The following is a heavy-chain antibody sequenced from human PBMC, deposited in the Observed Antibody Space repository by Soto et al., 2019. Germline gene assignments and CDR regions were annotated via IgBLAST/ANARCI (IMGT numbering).Heavy chain of an antibody. CDR2: IYPDDSDT. CDR3: ARQVVVNYGMDV. V-gene: IGHV5-51*01. D-gene: IGHD3-22*01. J-gene: IGHJ6*02. Sequence: PGESLKISCKGSGYSFNTYWIAWVRQMPGKGLECMGVIYPDDSDTRYSPSFQGQVTISVDKSISTAYLQWSSLKASDTAMYYCARQVVVNYGMDVWGQGTTVTVSS. CDR1: GYSFNTYW.